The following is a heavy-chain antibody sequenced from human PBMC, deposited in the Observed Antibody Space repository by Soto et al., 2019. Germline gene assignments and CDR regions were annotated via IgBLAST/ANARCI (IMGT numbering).Heavy chain of an antibody. CDR2: VSSTGST. Sequence: SETLSLTCTVSGASITQYYWNWIRQSPGKGLEWIVSVSSTGSTVYNPSLTSRVTVSLDTSKNQFSLTLNSVTAADTAVYYCARVPDYWGQGILVTVSS. D-gene: IGHD2-2*01. V-gene: IGHV4-59*01. CDR3: ARVPDY. J-gene: IGHJ4*02. CDR1: GASITQYY.